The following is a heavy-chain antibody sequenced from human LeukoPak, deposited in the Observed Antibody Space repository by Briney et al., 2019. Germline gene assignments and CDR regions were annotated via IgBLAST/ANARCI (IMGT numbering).Heavy chain of an antibody. CDR2: IWYDGSNK. CDR3: ARGYDSSGYYTLSGAFDI. Sequence: PGRSLRLSCAASGFTFSSYGMHWVRQAPGKGLEWVAVIWYDGSNKYYADSVKGRFTISRDNSKNTLYLQMNSLRAEDTAVYYCARGYDSSGYYTLSGAFDIWGQGTMVTVSS. D-gene: IGHD3-22*01. V-gene: IGHV3-33*01. CDR1: GFTFSSYG. J-gene: IGHJ3*02.